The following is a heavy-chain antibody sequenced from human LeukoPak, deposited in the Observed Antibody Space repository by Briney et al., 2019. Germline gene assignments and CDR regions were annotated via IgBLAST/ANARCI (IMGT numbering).Heavy chain of an antibody. CDR2: ISSSSSTI. V-gene: IGHV3-48*04. Sequence: GGSLRLSCAASGFTFSSYSVNWVRQAPGKGLEWVSYISSSSSTIYYADSVKGRFTISRDNAKYSLYLEMNSLRAEDTAVCYCASGGGYTNFDYWGQGTLVTVSS. CDR3: ASGGGYTNFDY. D-gene: IGHD5-12*01. CDR1: GFTFSSYS. J-gene: IGHJ4*02.